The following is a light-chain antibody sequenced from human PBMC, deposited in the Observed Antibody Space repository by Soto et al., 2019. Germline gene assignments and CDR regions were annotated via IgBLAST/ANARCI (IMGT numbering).Light chain of an antibody. CDR3: QQYGSPGT. V-gene: IGKV3-20*01. CDR1: QSVSNNY. Sequence: EIVLTQSPGTLSLSPGERATISCMASQSVSNNYLAWYQQKPGQAPRRLIYGASNRATGIPDMFSGSGSGTVFPLTISRLEPEDFAVYYCQQYGSPGTFGQGTKVDIK. J-gene: IGKJ1*01. CDR2: GAS.